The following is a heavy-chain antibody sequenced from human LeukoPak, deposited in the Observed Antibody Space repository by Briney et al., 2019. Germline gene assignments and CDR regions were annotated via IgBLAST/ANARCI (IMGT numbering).Heavy chain of an antibody. Sequence: SVKVSCKASGGTFSSYAISWVRQAPGQGLEWMGGIIPIFGTANYAQKFHGRVTITSDESTSTAYMELSSLRSEDTAVYYCARADYYDSSGYLLEVYYFDYWGQGTLVTVSS. CDR1: GGTFSSYA. D-gene: IGHD3-22*01. CDR3: ARADYYDSSGYLLEVYYFDY. CDR2: IIPIFGTA. J-gene: IGHJ4*02. V-gene: IGHV1-69*13.